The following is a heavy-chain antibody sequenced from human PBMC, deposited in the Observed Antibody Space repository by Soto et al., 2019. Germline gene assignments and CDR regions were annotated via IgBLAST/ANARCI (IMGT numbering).Heavy chain of an antibody. D-gene: IGHD3-22*01. V-gene: IGHV1-69*01. CDR3: AASRGFYEAMDA. J-gene: IGHJ6*02. CDR2: VMPTFGAG. Sequence: QVQLVQSGAEVKKPGSSVKVSCTASGGAFRNYAVSWVRQAPGQGLEWMGAVMPTFGAGVYAQKFQGRLTIFADESTNTAYLHVSSLTFADAAIYYCAASRGFYEAMDAWGQGTTLTVSS. CDR1: GGAFRNYA.